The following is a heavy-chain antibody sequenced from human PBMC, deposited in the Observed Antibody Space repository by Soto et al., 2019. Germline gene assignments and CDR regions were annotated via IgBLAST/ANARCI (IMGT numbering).Heavy chain of an antibody. CDR1: GFSFSTYA. Sequence: GGSLRLSCAASGFSFSTYALHWVRQAPGKGLEWVAVISHDGSNEYYADSVKGRFTMSRDNSKNTLYLQMNSLRAEDAAVYYCAKDNSPYSSRYGIMDFWGRGTLVTVSS. D-gene: IGHD6-13*01. J-gene: IGHJ4*02. V-gene: IGHV3-30*18. CDR3: AKDNSPYSSRYGIMDF. CDR2: ISHDGSNE.